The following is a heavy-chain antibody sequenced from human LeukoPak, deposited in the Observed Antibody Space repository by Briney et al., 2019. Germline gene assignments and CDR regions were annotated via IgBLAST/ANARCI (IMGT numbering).Heavy chain of an antibody. Sequence: PSETLSLTCTVSGGSINSYYWSWIRQPPGKGLEWIGYIYYTGSTNYSPSLTSRVTISVDTSKNQFSLKLSSVTTTDTAVYYCAREIEGSGSSSSSRYYHYYYMDVWGKGTTVTVSS. CDR2: IYYTGST. D-gene: IGHD6-6*01. CDR1: GGSINSYY. V-gene: IGHV4-59*01. J-gene: IGHJ6*03. CDR3: AREIEGSGSSSSSRYYHYYYMDV.